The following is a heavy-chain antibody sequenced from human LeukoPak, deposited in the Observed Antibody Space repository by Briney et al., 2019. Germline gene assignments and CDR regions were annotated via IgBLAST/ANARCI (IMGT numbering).Heavy chain of an antibody. CDR1: GGSFSGYY. J-gene: IGHJ4*02. CDR3: ARGVVVVPAAMPYVDY. Sequence: KSSETLSLTCAVYGGSFSGYYWSWIRQPPGKGLEWIGEINHSGSTNYNPSLKSRVTISVDTSKNQFSLKLSSVTAADTAVYYCARGVVVVPAAMPYVDYWGQGTLITVSS. V-gene: IGHV4-34*01. D-gene: IGHD2-2*01. CDR2: INHSGST.